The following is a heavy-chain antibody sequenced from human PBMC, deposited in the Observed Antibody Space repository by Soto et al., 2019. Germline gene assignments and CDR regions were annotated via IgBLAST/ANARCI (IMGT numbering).Heavy chain of an antibody. CDR1: GFTFSSYS. J-gene: IGHJ5*02. CDR2: ISSSSSYI. CDR3: VRDNEPILPWTPTWVGWFDP. D-gene: IGHD1-1*01. V-gene: IGHV3-21*01. Sequence: EVQLVESGGGLVKPGGSLRLSCAASGFTFSSYSMNWVRQAPGKGLEWVSSISSSSSYIYYADSVKGRFTISRDNAKNSLYLQMNSLRAEDTAVYYCVRDNEPILPWTPTWVGWFDPWGQGTLVTVSS.